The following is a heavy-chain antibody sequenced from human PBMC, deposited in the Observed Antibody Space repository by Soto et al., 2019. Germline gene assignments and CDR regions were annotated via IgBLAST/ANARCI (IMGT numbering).Heavy chain of an antibody. Sequence: PSETLSLTCTVSGGSFSSSSYFWAWIRQPPGKGLEWIGSISYSGSTYYNPSLKSRVTISVDTSKNQFSVKLNSVTAADTAVYYCASTGRFAAIELWWFDPWGRGTLVTVS. CDR1: GGSFSSSSYF. CDR3: ASTGRFAAIELWWFDP. D-gene: IGHD2-2*01. V-gene: IGHV4-39*01. J-gene: IGHJ5*02. CDR2: ISYSGST.